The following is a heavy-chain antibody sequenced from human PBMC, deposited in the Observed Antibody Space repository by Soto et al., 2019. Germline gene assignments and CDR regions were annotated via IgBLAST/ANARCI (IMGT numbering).Heavy chain of an antibody. CDR1: GGTFSSYT. V-gene: IGHV1-69*08. CDR2: IIPILGIA. D-gene: IGHD3-16*01. CDR3: ARDPHGGGNTTDY. J-gene: IGHJ4*02. Sequence: QVQLVQSGAEVKKPGSSVKVSCKASGGTFSSYTISWVRQAPGQGLEWMGRIIPILGIANYAQKFQGRVTITADKSTSTAYMELSSVRSEDTAVYYCARDPHGGGNTTDYWGQGTLVTVSS.